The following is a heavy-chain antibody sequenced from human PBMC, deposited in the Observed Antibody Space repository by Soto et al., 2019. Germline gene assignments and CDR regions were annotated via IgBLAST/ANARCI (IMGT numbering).Heavy chain of an antibody. CDR3: ARGPLWSGYYTTNY. CDR1: GGTFSSYA. V-gene: IGHV1-69*01. D-gene: IGHD3-3*01. CDR2: IIPIFGTA. J-gene: IGHJ4*02. Sequence: QVQLVQSGAEVKKPGSSVKVSCKASGGTFSSYAISWVRQAPGQGLEWMGGIIPIFGTANYAQKFQGRVTITADESTSTAYMELSSLRSEDTAVYYCARGPLWSGYYTTNYWGQGTLVTVSS.